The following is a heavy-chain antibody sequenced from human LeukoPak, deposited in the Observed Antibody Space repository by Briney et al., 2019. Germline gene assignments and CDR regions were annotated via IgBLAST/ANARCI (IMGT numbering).Heavy chain of an antibody. Sequence: GESLKISCKGSGYGFTSYWISWVRQMPGKGLEWMGRIDPSDSYTNYSPSFQGHVTISADKSISTAYLQWSSLKASDTAMYYCARHVKAKYSKSGAHLTHDYWGQGTLVTVSS. CDR2: IDPSDSYT. CDR1: GYGFTSYW. V-gene: IGHV5-10-1*01. J-gene: IGHJ4*02. CDR3: ARHVKAKYSKSGAHLTHDY. D-gene: IGHD2/OR15-2a*01.